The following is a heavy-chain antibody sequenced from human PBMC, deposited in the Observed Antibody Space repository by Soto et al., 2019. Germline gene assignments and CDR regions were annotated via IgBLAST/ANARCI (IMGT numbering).Heavy chain of an antibody. J-gene: IGHJ4*02. CDR2: ISYDGSNK. Sequence: GGSLRLSCAASGFTFSSYGMHWVRQAPGKGLEWVAVISYDGSNKYYADSVKGRFTISRDNSKNTLYLQMNSLRAEDTAVYYCAKDRDVVVVVPAAPFDYWGQGTLVTVSS. V-gene: IGHV3-30*18. CDR3: AKDRDVVVVVPAAPFDY. CDR1: GFTFSSYG. D-gene: IGHD2-2*01.